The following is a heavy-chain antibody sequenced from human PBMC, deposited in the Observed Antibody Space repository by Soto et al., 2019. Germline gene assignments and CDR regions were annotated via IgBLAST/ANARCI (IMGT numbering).Heavy chain of an antibody. V-gene: IGHV1-69*05. CDR2: IIPIFGTA. CDR1: GGTFSSYA. Sequence: SVKVSCKASGGTFSSYAISWVRQAPGQGLEWMGGIIPIFGTANYAQKFQGRVTITRDASTSTAYMELSSLRSEDTAVYYCARGAAFGYYYDSSGYYDYWGQGTLVTVSS. D-gene: IGHD3-22*01. J-gene: IGHJ4*02. CDR3: ARGAAFGYYYDSSGYYDY.